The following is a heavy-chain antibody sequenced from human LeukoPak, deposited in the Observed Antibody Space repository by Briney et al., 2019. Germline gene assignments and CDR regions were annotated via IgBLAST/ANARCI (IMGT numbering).Heavy chain of an antibody. V-gene: IGHV3-53*01. CDR1: GFTVSRNS. J-gene: IGHJ5*02. CDR2: ISSGGAT. Sequence: PGGSLRLSCAASGFTVSRNSMNWVRQAPGKGLEWVSLISSGGATYYADSVKGRFTISRDNAKNSLYLQMNSLRAEDTAVYYCARAGTTVVTRGGWFDPWGQGTLVTVSS. D-gene: IGHD4-23*01. CDR3: ARAGTTVVTRGGWFDP.